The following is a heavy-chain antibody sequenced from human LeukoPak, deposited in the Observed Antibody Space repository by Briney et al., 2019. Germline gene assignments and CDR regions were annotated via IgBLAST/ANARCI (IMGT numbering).Heavy chain of an antibody. D-gene: IGHD2-8*01. V-gene: IGHV4-39*01. CDR1: SGSIGSSSNY. CDR3: ARASFNVVFGNWFDP. CDR2: VYYSGST. J-gene: IGHJ5*02. Sequence: SETLSLTCTVSSGSIGSSSNYWGWIRQAPGKGLEWIGNVYYSGSTFYNPSLKSRVTISVDTSKNQSSLKLRSVTAADTAIYYCARASFNVVFGNWFDPWGQGTLVTVSS.